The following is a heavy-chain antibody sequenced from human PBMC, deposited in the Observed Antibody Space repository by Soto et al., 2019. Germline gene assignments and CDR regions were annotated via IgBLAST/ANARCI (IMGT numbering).Heavy chain of an antibody. Sequence: EVQLVESGGGLVQPGGSLRLSCAASGFTFSSYWMHWLRQAPGKGLVWVSSISTDASSTSYADPVKGRFTISRDNAKNTLYLQMNSVRAEDTAVYYCARLPNKSPQNWGQGTLVIVSP. CDR3: ARLPNKSPQN. CDR1: GFTFSSYW. J-gene: IGHJ1*01. CDR2: ISTDASST. V-gene: IGHV3-74*01.